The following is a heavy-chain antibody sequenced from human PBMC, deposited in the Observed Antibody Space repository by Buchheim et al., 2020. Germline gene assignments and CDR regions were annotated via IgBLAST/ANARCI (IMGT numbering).Heavy chain of an antibody. J-gene: IGHJ5*02. CDR2: IYHSGST. CDR3: ARASDSGNYANWFDP. V-gene: IGHV4-34*01. D-gene: IGHD1-26*01. Sequence: QVQLQQWGAGLLKPSETLSLTCAVYGGSFSGYYWSWIRQPPGKGLEWIGEIYHSGSTNYNPSLKSRVTISVDKSKNQFSLKLSSVTAADTAVYYCARASDSGNYANWFDPWGQGTL. CDR1: GGSFSGYY.